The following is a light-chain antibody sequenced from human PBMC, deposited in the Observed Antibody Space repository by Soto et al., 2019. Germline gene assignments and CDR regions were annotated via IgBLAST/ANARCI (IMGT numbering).Light chain of an antibody. J-gene: IGKJ1*01. Sequence: DIQMTQSPSSLSASVGDRVTITCRASQTISSYVNWYQQKPGKAPRLLIYSTSTLQRGVPSRFSGSGSGTDFTLIISSLQPEDFATYYCQQSYSAPVTFGQGTRMEF. V-gene: IGKV1-39*01. CDR1: QTISSY. CDR2: STS. CDR3: QQSYSAPVT.